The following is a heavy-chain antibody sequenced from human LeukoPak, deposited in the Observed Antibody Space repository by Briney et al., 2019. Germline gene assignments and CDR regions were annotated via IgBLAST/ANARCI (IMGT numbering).Heavy chain of an antibody. J-gene: IGHJ4*02. CDR3: ASDSSSLFDY. CDR2: ISSSSSYI. D-gene: IGHD6-6*01. Sequence: PGGPLRLSCAASGFTFSSYSMNWVRQAPGKGLEWVSSISSSSSYIYYADSVKGRFTISRDNAKNSLYLQMNNLRAEDTAVYYCASDSSSLFDYWGQGTLVTVSS. V-gene: IGHV3-21*01. CDR1: GFTFSSYS.